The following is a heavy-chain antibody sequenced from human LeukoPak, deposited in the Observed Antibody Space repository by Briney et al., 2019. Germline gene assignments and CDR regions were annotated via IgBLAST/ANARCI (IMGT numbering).Heavy chain of an antibody. CDR1: GGSISSYY. CDR2: IYYSGST. Sequence: PSETLSLTCTVSGGSISSYYWSWIRQPPGKGLEWIGYIYYSGSTNYNPSLKSRVTISVDTSKNQFSLKLSSVTAADTAVYYCARGGYCSGTSCYMGGNYYYNYMDVWGEGTTVTVSS. D-gene: IGHD2-2*02. J-gene: IGHJ6*03. V-gene: IGHV4-59*01. CDR3: ARGGYCSGTSCYMGGNYYYNYMDV.